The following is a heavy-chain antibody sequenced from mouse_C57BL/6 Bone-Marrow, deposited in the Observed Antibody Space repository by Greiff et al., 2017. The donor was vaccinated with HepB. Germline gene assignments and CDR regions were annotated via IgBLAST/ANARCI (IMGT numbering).Heavy chain of an antibody. CDR3: ARECYPWFAY. D-gene: IGHD2-12*01. J-gene: IGHJ3*01. CDR1: GYTFTSYW. CDR2: IYPGSGST. Sequence: QVQLQQSGAELVKPGASVKMSCKASGYTFTSYWITWVKQRPGQGLEWIGDIYPGSGSTNYNEKFKSKATLTVDTSSSTADMQLSSLTSEDSAVYYCARECYPWFAYWGQGTLVTVSA. V-gene: IGHV1-55*01.